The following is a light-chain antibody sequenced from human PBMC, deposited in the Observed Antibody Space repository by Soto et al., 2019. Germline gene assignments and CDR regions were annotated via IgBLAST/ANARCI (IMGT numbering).Light chain of an antibody. CDR3: CSYAGSSTPHV. Sequence: QSVLTQPASVSGSPGQSITISCTGTSSDVGSYNLVSWYQQHPGKAPKLMIYEVSKRPSGVSNRSSGSKSGNTVSLTISGLQAEDEADYSCCSYAGSSTPHVFGPVTKVTVL. V-gene: IGLV2-23*02. J-gene: IGLJ1*01. CDR2: EVS. CDR1: SSDVGSYNL.